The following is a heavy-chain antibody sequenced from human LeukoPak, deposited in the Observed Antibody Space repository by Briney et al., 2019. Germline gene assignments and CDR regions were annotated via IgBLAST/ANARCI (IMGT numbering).Heavy chain of an antibody. J-gene: IGHJ4*02. CDR1: GYTFTTYD. V-gene: IGHV1-8*01. CDR2: MDPNSGNT. D-gene: IGHD3-22*01. CDR3: ARDLDYYDSSGYSSDY. Sequence: ASVKVSCKASGYTFTTYDINWVRQATGQGLEWMGWMDPNSGNTGYAQKFQGRVTMTRNTSIRTAYMELSSLRSEDTAVYYCARDLDYYDSSGYSSDYWGQGTLVTVSS.